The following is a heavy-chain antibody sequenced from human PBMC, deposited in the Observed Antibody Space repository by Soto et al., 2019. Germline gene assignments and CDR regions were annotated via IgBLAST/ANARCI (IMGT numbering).Heavy chain of an antibody. V-gene: IGHV4-4*07. D-gene: IGHD5-18*01. CDR3: ARDRGYRSGSFGS. CDR2: IYSDGTT. J-gene: IGHJ5*02. CDR1: GGSISGYY. Sequence: SATLSLTCIVSGGSISGYYWSWIRQPAGKELEWIGRIYSDGTTNYNPSLKGRGTMSVDTSKKQISLKLTSVTAAVTAMYYCARDRGYRSGSFGSWGQGVLVTVSS.